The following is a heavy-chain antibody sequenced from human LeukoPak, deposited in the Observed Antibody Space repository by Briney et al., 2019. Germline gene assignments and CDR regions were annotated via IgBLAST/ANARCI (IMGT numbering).Heavy chain of an antibody. V-gene: IGHV1-18*01. CDR3: ARSVGGWFFYYFDY. J-gene: IGHJ4*02. Sequence: GASVKVSCKASGYTFTSYGISWVRQAPGQGLEWMGWISAYNGNTNYAQKLQGRVTMTTDTSTSTAYMELRSLSSDDTAVYYSARSVGGWFFYYFDYWGQGTLVTVSS. CDR2: ISAYNGNT. CDR1: GYTFTSYG. D-gene: IGHD6-19*01.